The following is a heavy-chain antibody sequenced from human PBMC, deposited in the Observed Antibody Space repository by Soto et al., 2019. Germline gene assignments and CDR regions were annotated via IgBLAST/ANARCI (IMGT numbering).Heavy chain of an antibody. J-gene: IGHJ3*01. Sequence: EVQMVESGGGLVKPGGSLRLSCAVSGFSFRDAWMNWVRQAPGKGLEWVGRIKSKAAGGAIDYAAPVKGRFTISRDDSKDTLYLQINSLKTDDTAMYYCTTDGSFGGVVVAFHLWGQGTMLSVSS. CDR2: IKSKAAGGAI. CDR1: GFSFRDAW. V-gene: IGHV3-15*07. CDR3: TTDGSFGGVVVAFHL. D-gene: IGHD3-10*01.